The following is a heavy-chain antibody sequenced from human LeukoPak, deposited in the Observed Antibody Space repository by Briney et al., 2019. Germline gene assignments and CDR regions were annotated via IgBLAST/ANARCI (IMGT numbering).Heavy chain of an antibody. CDR2: FYYSGST. CDR3: ARAPYGSATNNYYMDV. J-gene: IGHJ6*03. V-gene: IGHV4-59*01. D-gene: IGHD3-10*01. CDR1: GGSISSYH. Sequence: SETLSLTCTVSGGSISSYHWSWIRQPPGKGLEWIGFFYYSGSTNYNPSLKSRVTISIDTSKNQFSLKLSSVTAADTAVYYCARAPYGSATNNYYMDVWGKGTTVTVSS.